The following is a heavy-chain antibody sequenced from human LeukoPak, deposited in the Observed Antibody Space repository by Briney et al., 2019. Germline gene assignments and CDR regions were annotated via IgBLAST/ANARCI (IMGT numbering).Heavy chain of an antibody. D-gene: IGHD5-18*01. Sequence: SETQSPTCTVSGGPISSYYGSWIRQPPGKGLEWIGYIYYSGNTNYNPSLKSRVTISVDTSKNQFSLKLSSVTAADTAIYYCARGYSYVSYYFDNWGQVALVTVSS. V-gene: IGHV4-59*01. J-gene: IGHJ4*02. CDR3: ARGYSYVSYYFDN. CDR2: IYYSGNT. CDR1: GGPISSYY.